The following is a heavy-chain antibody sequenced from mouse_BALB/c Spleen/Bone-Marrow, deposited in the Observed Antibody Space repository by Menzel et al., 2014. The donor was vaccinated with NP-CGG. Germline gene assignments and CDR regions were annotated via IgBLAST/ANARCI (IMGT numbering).Heavy chain of an antibody. CDR1: GFTFTDYY. CDR3: AKSYLDV. J-gene: IGHJ1*01. Sequence: DVMLVESGGGLVQPGGSLRLSCATSGFTFTDYYMSWVRQPPGKALEWLGFIRNKANGYTTEYSASVKGRFTISRGNSQSILYLQMNTLRAEDSATYYCAKSYLDVWGAGTTVTVSS. CDR2: IRNKANGYTT. V-gene: IGHV7-3*02.